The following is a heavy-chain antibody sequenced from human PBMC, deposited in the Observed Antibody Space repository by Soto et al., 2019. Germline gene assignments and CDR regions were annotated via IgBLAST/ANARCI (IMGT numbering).Heavy chain of an antibody. V-gene: IGHV4-34*01. CDR2: INHSGST. D-gene: IGHD7-27*01. Sequence: QVQLQQWGAGLLKPSETLSLTCAVYGGSFSGYYWSWIRQHPGKGLEWIGEINHSGSTNYNPSLKSRVTISVDTSKNQFSLKLSSVTAADTAVYYCARGWGRIFDYWGQGTLVTVSS. CDR3: ARGWGRIFDY. J-gene: IGHJ4*02. CDR1: GGSFSGYY.